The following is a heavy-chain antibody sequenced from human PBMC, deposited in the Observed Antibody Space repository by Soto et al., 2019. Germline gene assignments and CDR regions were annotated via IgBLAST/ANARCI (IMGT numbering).Heavy chain of an antibody. Sequence: QVQLVESGGGVVQPGRSLRLSCAASGFTFSSYAMHWVRQAPGKGLEWVAVISYDGSNKYYADSVKGRFTISRDNSKNTLYLQMNSLRAEDTAVYYCARPPSSSPHYYYYGMDVWGQGTMVTVSS. CDR2: ISYDGSNK. J-gene: IGHJ6*02. V-gene: IGHV3-30-3*01. CDR3: ARPPSSSPHYYYYGMDV. CDR1: GFTFSSYA. D-gene: IGHD6-6*01.